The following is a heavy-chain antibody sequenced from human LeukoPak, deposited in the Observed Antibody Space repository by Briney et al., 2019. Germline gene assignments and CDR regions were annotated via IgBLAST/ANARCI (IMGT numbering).Heavy chain of an antibody. Sequence: GSVKVSCKASGYTFTSYGISWVRQAPGQGLEWMGWISAYNGNTNYAQKLQGRVTMTTDTSTSTAYMELRSLRSDDTAVYYCARGSNYDFWSGSYYMDVWGKGTTVTVSS. CDR1: GYTFTSYG. CDR3: ARGSNYDFWSGSYYMDV. CDR2: ISAYNGNT. D-gene: IGHD3-3*01. J-gene: IGHJ6*03. V-gene: IGHV1-18*01.